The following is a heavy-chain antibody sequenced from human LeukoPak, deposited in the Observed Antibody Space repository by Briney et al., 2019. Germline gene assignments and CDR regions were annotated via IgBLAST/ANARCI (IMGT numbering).Heavy chain of an antibody. D-gene: IGHD6-13*01. Sequence: ASVKVSCKASGYTFTGYYMHWVRQAPGQGLEWMGWINPNSGGTNYAQKFQGRVTMTRDTSISTAYMELSRLRSDDTAVYYCARESLIVAAGTVDYWGQGTLVTVSS. J-gene: IGHJ4*02. CDR2: INPNSGGT. CDR1: GYTFTGYY. V-gene: IGHV1-2*02. CDR3: ARESLIVAAGTVDY.